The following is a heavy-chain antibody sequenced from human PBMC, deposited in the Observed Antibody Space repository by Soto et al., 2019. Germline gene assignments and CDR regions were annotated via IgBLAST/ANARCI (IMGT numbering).Heavy chain of an antibody. Sequence: ASVKVSCKASGGTFSSYAISWVRQAPGQGLEWMGGIIPIFGTANYAQKFQGRVTITADESTSTAYMELSSLRSEDTAVYYCARSEGRLSSFDYWGQGTLVTVSS. V-gene: IGHV1-69*13. CDR1: GGTFSSYA. D-gene: IGHD3-10*01. J-gene: IGHJ4*02. CDR3: ARSEGRLSSFDY. CDR2: IIPIFGTA.